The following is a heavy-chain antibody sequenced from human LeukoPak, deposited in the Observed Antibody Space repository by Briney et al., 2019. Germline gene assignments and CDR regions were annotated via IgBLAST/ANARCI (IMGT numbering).Heavy chain of an antibody. Sequence: GGSLRLSCAASGFTFSSYAMHWVRQAPGKGLEWVAVISYDGSNKYYADSVKGRFTISRDNSKNTLYLQMNSLRAEDTAVYYCASGLAYCGGDCHYYFDYWGQGTLVTVSS. CDR1: GFTFSSYA. CDR3: ASGLAYCGGDCHYYFDY. V-gene: IGHV3-30*04. CDR2: ISYDGSNK. D-gene: IGHD2-21*02. J-gene: IGHJ4*02.